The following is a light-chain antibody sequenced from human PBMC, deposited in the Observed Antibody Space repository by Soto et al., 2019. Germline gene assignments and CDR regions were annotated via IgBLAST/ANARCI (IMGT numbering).Light chain of an antibody. CDR3: QQYFNWPPLT. J-gene: IGKJ4*01. Sequence: MTQSPATLSLSPGERVTLSCVASQSVSGSSLAWYQQKPGQAPRLLMFGASTRATNIPARFSGSGSGTEFTLTISSLQSEDLAVYYCQQYFNWPPLTFGGGTKVDI. V-gene: IGKV3-15*01. CDR2: GAS. CDR1: QSVSGSS.